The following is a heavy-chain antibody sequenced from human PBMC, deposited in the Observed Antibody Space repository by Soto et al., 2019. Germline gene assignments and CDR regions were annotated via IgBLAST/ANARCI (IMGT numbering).Heavy chain of an antibody. Sequence: QVQLVQSGAEVKKPGSSVKVSCKASGGTFNSYTISWVRQAPGQGLEWMGRIIPILGIATYAQKFQGRVTITADKSTSTAYMELSSLRSEDTAVYYCARDPPYTGDAFDIWGQGTMVTVSS. V-gene: IGHV1-69*08. CDR2: IIPILGIA. CDR3: ARDPPYTGDAFDI. J-gene: IGHJ3*02. CDR1: GGTFNSYT. D-gene: IGHD3-16*01.